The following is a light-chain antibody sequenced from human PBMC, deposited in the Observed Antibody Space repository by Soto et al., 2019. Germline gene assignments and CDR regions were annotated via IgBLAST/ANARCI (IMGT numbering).Light chain of an antibody. V-gene: IGLV2-14*01. Sequence: QFALTQPASVSGSPGQSITISCTGTRSDVGGYNYVSWYQQHPDKAPKLIIYEVSNRPSGISNRFSGSKSGNTASLTISGLQSEDEADYYCSSYTSSSLYVFGTGTKLTVL. CDR2: EVS. CDR3: SSYTSSSLYV. J-gene: IGLJ1*01. CDR1: RSDVGGYNY.